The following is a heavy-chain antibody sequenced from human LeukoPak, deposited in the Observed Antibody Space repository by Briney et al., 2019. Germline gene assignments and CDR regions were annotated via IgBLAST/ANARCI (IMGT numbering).Heavy chain of an antibody. Sequence: ASVKVSCKASGGTFSSYAISWVRQAPGQGLEWMGGIIPIFGTANYAQKFQGRVTITTDESTSTAYMELSSLRSEDTAVYYCARGPLVPAAIDYYYMDVWGKGTTVTVSS. CDR3: ARGPLVPAAIDYYYMDV. J-gene: IGHJ6*03. CDR2: IIPIFGTA. CDR1: GGTFSSYA. V-gene: IGHV1-69*05. D-gene: IGHD2-2*01.